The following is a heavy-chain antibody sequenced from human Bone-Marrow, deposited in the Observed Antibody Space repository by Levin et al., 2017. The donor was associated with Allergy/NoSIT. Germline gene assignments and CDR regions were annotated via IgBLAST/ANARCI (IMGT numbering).Heavy chain of an antibody. CDR1: GFSVSRNY. D-gene: IGHD6-13*01. CDR3: ARNGVGTAAGTP. Sequence: GGSLRLSCAASGFSVSRNYMSWVRQAPGKGLEWVSLIYSNGDTQYADSVKGRFTISRDNSRNTLYHQMNSLRGDDTAVYYCARNGVGTAAGTPWGQGTLVTVSS. J-gene: IGHJ4*02. V-gene: IGHV3-66*01. CDR2: IYSNGDT.